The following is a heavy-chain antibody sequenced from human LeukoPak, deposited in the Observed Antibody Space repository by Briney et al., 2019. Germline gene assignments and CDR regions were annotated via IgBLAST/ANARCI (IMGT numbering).Heavy chain of an antibody. CDR1: GFTFSSYG. Sequence: GGSLRLSCAASGFTFSSYGMHWVRQAPGKGLEWVAFIRSDGSNKYYADSVKGRFTISRDNSKNTLYLQLNSLRAEDTAVYYCARAARVVGATINYYYYMDVWGKGTTVTVSS. CDR2: IRSDGSNK. D-gene: IGHD1-26*01. CDR3: ARAARVVGATINYYYYMDV. J-gene: IGHJ6*03. V-gene: IGHV3-30*02.